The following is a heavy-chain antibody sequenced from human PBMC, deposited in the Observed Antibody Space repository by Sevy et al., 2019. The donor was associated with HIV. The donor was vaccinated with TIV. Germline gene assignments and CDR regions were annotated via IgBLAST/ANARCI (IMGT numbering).Heavy chain of an antibody. V-gene: IGHV4-59*01. Sequence: SETLSLTCTVSGGSMSSYYWSWIRQPPGKGLEWIGYIYNSGSTNYNPSLKSRVTISVDTSKNQFSLKLSSVTAADTAVYYCARDFSPRDGFTNRYFDYWGQGSLVTVSS. CDR2: IYNSGST. J-gene: IGHJ4*02. CDR3: ARDFSPRDGFTNRYFDY. D-gene: IGHD5-12*01. CDR1: GGSMSSYY.